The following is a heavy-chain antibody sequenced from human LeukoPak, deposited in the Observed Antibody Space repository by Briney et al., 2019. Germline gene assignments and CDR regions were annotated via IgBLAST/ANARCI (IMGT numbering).Heavy chain of an antibody. CDR2: IFHSGST. CDR3: ARRAYDSSGYYGIFDY. J-gene: IGHJ4*02. Sequence: PSETLSLTCTASGGSISSYYWNWIRQPPGKGLEWIGYIFHSGSTNYNPSLKSRVTMSVDTSKNQFSLNLSSVTAADTAVYYCARRAYDSSGYYGIFDYWGQGTLVTVSS. D-gene: IGHD3-22*01. V-gene: IGHV4-59*08. CDR1: GGSISSYY.